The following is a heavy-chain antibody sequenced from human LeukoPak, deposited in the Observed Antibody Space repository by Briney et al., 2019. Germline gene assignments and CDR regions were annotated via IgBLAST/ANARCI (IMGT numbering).Heavy chain of an antibody. D-gene: IGHD3-22*01. CDR3: ARDHRAYDSSGYYYY. CDR2: IWYDGGNK. Sequence: GGSLRLSCAASGFTFRYYNMNWVRQAPGKGLEWVAVIWYDGGNKYYADSVKGRFTISRDNSKNTLYLQMNSLRAEDTAVYYCARDHRAYDSSGYYYYWGQGTLVTVSS. CDR1: GFTFRYYN. V-gene: IGHV3-33*08. J-gene: IGHJ4*02.